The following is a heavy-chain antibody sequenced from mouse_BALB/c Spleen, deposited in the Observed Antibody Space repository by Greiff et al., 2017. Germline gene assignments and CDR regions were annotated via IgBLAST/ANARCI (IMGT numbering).Heavy chain of an antibody. CDR3: ASLYDGYPFAY. CDR1: GFNIKDTY. D-gene: IGHD2-3*01. V-gene: IGHV14-3*02. CDR2: IDPANGNT. Sequence: EVQRVESGAELVKPGASVKLSCTASGFNIKDTYMHWVKQRPEQGLEWIGRIDPANGNTKYDPKFQGKATITADTSSNTAYLQLSSLTSEDTAVYYCASLYDGYPFAYWGQGTLVTVSA. J-gene: IGHJ3*01.